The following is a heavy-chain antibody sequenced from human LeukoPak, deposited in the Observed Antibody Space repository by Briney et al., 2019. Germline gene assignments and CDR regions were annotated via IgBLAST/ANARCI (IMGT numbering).Heavy chain of an antibody. CDR3: ARGRTPPFDY. CDR2: IYYSGST. J-gene: IGHJ4*02. CDR1: GGSISSSSYY. Sequence: SETLSLTCTVSGGSISSSSYYWGWIRQPPGKGLEWIGSIYYSGSTYYNPSLKSRVTISVDTSKNQFSLKLSSVTATDTAVYYCARGRTPPFDYWGQGTLVTVSS. V-gene: IGHV4-39*07. D-gene: IGHD1-1*01.